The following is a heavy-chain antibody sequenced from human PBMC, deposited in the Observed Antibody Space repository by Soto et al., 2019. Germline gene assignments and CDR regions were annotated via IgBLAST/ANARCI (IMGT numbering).Heavy chain of an antibody. CDR2: INPNSGGT. D-gene: IGHD6-6*01. CDR3: ARSGRRQLGPSLYYYYGMDV. Sequence: ASVKVSCKASGYTFTGYYMHWVRQAPGQGLEWMGWINPNSGGTNYAQKFQGRVTMTRDTSISTAYMELSRLRSDDTAVYYCARSGRRQLGPSLYYYYGMDVWGQGNPGHRLL. V-gene: IGHV1-2*02. J-gene: IGHJ6*02. CDR1: GYTFTGYY.